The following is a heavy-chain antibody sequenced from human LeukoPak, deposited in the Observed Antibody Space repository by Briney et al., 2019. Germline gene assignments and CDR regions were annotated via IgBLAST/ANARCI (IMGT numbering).Heavy chain of an antibody. CDR1: GGTFSSYV. J-gene: IGHJ3*02. Sequence: SVKVSCKASGGTFSSYVISWVRQAPGQGLEWMGGIIPVFGTAKYAQKFQGRVTITMDESTNTAYMELSSLRSEDTAVYYCARVRSFGVGATAAFDIWGQGTMVTVSS. V-gene: IGHV1-69*05. CDR3: ARVRSFGVGATAAFDI. D-gene: IGHD3-3*01. CDR2: IIPVFGTA.